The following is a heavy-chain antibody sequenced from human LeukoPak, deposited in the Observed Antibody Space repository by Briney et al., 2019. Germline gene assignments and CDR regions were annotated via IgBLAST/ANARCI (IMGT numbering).Heavy chain of an antibody. J-gene: IGHJ6*03. D-gene: IGHD6-13*01. CDR2: IYYSGST. CDR3: ASQYSSSWYYYYYYMDV. Sequence: SETLSLTCTVSGGSISSSSYYWGWIRQPPGKGLEWIGSIYYSGSTYYNPSLKSRVTISVDTSKNQFSLKLSSVTAADTAVYYCASQYSSSWYYYYYYMDVWGKGTTVTVSS. CDR1: GGSISSSSYY. V-gene: IGHV4-39*07.